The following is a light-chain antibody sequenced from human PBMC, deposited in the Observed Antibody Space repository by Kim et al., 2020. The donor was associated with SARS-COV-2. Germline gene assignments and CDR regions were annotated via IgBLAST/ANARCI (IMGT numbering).Light chain of an antibody. CDR3: NSRDSNDNVV. Sequence: VALVQTVSITCQGDSLRSYYATWYQQKPGQAPILVIYGKNNRPSGIPDRFSGSSSGNTASLTITGTQAGDEADYYCNSRDSNDNVVFGGGTQLTVL. CDR2: GKN. V-gene: IGLV3-19*01. CDR1: SLRSYY. J-gene: IGLJ2*01.